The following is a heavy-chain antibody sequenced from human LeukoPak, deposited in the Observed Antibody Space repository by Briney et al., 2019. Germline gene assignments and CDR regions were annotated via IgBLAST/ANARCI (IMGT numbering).Heavy chain of an antibody. CDR3: ARNWGYYYGSGSYYRIYYYYGMDV. J-gene: IGHJ6*02. Sequence: SETLSLTCAVYGGSFSGYYWSWIRQPPGKGLEWIGEINHSGSTDYNPSLKSRVTISVDTSKNQFSLKLSSVTAADTAVYYWARNWGYYYGSGSYYRIYYYYGMDVWGQGTTVTVSS. V-gene: IGHV4-34*01. CDR1: GGSFSGYY. CDR2: INHSGST. D-gene: IGHD3-10*01.